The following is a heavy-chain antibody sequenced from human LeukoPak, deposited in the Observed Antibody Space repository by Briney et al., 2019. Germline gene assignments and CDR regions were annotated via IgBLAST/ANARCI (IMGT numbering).Heavy chain of an antibody. CDR1: GGSISSSNW. J-gene: IGHJ4*02. D-gene: IGHD5-12*01. Sequence: SGTLPLTCAVSGGSISSSNWWSWVRQPPGKGLEWIGEIYHSGSTNYNPSLKSRVTISVDKSKNQFSLKLSSVTAADTAVYYCARVARYSGYDYGSFDYWGQGTLVTVSS. CDR2: IYHSGST. CDR3: ARVARYSGYDYGSFDY. V-gene: IGHV4-4*02.